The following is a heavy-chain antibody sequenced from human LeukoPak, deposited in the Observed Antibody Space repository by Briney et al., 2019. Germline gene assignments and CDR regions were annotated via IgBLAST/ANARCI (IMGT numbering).Heavy chain of an antibody. D-gene: IGHD6-13*01. J-gene: IGHJ3*02. Sequence: PSQTLSLTCTVSGGSISSGDYYWSWIRQPPGKGLEWIGYIYSSGSTYYNPSLKSRITISVDTSKNQFSLKVSSVTAADTAVYYCARDMSSSWYGDAFDIWGQGTMVTVSS. V-gene: IGHV4-30-4*08. CDR2: IYSSGST. CDR3: ARDMSSSWYGDAFDI. CDR1: GGSISSGDYY.